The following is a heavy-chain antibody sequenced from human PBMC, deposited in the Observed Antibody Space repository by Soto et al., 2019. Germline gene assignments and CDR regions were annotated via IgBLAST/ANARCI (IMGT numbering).Heavy chain of an antibody. D-gene: IGHD6-13*01. CDR1: GGSISSYY. V-gene: IGHV4-59*01. CDR3: ARGHLYSSSWYWFDP. J-gene: IGHJ5*02. CDR2: IYYSGST. Sequence: PSETLSLTCTVSGGSISSYYWSWIRQPPGKGLEWIGYIYYSGSTNYNPSLKSRVTISVDTSKNQFSLKLSSVTAADTAVYYCARGHLYSSSWYWFDPWGQGTLVTVSS.